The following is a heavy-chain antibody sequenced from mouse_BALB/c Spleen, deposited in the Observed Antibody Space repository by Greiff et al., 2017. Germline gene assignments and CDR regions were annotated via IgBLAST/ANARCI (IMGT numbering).Heavy chain of an antibody. Sequence: VQLQQSGAELAKPGASVKMSCKASGYTFTSYWMHWVKQRPGQGLEWIGYINPSTGYTEYKQKFKDKATLTADKSSSTAYMQLSSLTSEDSAVYYCARRAMDYWGQGTSVTVSS. J-gene: IGHJ4*01. CDR2: INPSTGYT. CDR3: ARRAMDY. CDR1: GYTFTSYW. V-gene: IGHV1-7*01.